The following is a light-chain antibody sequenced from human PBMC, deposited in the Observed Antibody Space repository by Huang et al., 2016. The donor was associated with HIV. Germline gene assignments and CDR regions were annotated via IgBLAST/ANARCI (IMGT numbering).Light chain of an antibody. J-gene: IGKJ4*01. CDR2: AAS. V-gene: IGKV1-39*01. Sequence: IQMTQSPSSLSASVGDRVTITCRASQTIKYYLNWYQQKPGKAPDLLIYAASSLHSGVPSRFSGSVSGTDFTLTISSLQPEDFATYYCQQSYTTPVTFGGGTKVEI. CDR1: QTIKYY. CDR3: QQSYTTPVT.